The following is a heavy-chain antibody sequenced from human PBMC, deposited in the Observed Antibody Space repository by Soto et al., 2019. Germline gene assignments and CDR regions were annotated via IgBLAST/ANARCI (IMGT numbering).Heavy chain of an antibody. V-gene: IGHV1-58*01. CDR2: IVVGSGNT. CDR3: AADGASSWYFS. Sequence: GASVKVSCKASGYTFTSSAVDWVRQARGQRLEWIGWIVVGSGNTNYAQKFQERVTITRDMSTSTAYMELSSLRSEDTAVYYCAADGASSWYFSWGQGTLVTVSS. CDR1: GYTFTSSA. D-gene: IGHD6-13*01. J-gene: IGHJ5*02.